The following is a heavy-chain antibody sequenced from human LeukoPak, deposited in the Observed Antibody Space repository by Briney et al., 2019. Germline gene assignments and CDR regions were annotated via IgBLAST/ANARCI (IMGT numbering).Heavy chain of an antibody. D-gene: IGHD6-13*01. CDR3: AREPGIAAAPYFDY. CDR1: GYTFTSYY. Sequence: ASVKVSCKASGYTFTSYYMHWVRQAPGQGLEWMGIINPSGGSTSYAQKFQDRVTMTRDMPTSTVYMELSSLRSEDTAVYYCAREPGIAAAPYFDYWGQETLVTVSS. CDR2: INPSGGST. J-gene: IGHJ4*02. V-gene: IGHV1-46*01.